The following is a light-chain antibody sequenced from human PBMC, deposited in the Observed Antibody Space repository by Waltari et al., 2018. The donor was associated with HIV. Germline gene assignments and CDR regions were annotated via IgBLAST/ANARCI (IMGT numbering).Light chain of an antibody. J-gene: IGLJ2*01. CDR3: QVWDSSTDLRV. CDR1: NIGSKG. Sequence: SYVLTPPPSVSVAPGQTARITCGGNNIGSKGVHWDQQRPGQAPVLVVYDDSDRPSGIPERFSGSSSWNTATLTISRVEAGDEADFYCQVWDSSTDLRVFGGGTKLTVL. CDR2: DDS. V-gene: IGLV3-21*02.